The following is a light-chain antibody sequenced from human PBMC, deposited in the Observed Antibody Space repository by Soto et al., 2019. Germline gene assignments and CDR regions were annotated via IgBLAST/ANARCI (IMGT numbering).Light chain of an antibody. CDR1: QTVYNNY. J-gene: IGKJ4*01. V-gene: IGKV3-20*01. Sequence: EMVLTQSPGTVSLSPGERATLSCSASQTVYNNYIAWYQQSPGQAPRVLIYGTSTRATGTPERLSGSGSGTDFTFTISRLEPEDYAVYYCQQYGNSVTFGGGTQVDI. CDR3: QQYGNSVT. CDR2: GTS.